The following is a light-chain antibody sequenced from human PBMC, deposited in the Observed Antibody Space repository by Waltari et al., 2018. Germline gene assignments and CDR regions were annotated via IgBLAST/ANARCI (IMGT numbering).Light chain of an antibody. CDR1: ESVGNL. CDR3: QQYRMTPVS. CDR2: DAS. Sequence: EVLLTHSPGTLSLSPGARATLSCRASESVGNLLAWYQQKPGQAPRLPIYDASTRATGIPDRCSGSGSGTEFTLTISRLEAGDFAMYYCQQYRMTPVSFGQGTKVEIK. V-gene: IGKV3-20*01. J-gene: IGKJ2*03.